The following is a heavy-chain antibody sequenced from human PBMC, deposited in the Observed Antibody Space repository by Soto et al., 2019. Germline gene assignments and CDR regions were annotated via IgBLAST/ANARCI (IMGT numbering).Heavy chain of an antibody. CDR2: INPSGGST. J-gene: IGHJ3*02. CDR1: GYTFTSYY. V-gene: IGHV1-46*03. D-gene: IGHD2-2*01. Sequence: QVQLVQSGAEVKKPGASVKVSCKASGYTFTSYYMHWVRQAPGQGLEWMGIINPSGGSTSYAQKFQGRVTMTRDTSTSTVYMELSSLRSEDTAVYYCSREFSPATAFDIWGQGTMVTVSS. CDR3: SREFSPATAFDI.